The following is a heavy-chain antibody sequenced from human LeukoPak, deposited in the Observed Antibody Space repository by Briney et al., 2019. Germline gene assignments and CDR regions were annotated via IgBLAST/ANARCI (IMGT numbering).Heavy chain of an antibody. V-gene: IGHV1-2*02. CDR1: GYTFTGYY. Sequence: GASVKVSCKASGYTFTGYYMHWVRQAPGQGLEWMGWINPNSGGTNYAQNFQGRVTMTRDTSISTAYMELSRLRSDDTAVYYCARAGYSYGYYFDYWGQGTLVTVSS. J-gene: IGHJ4*02. D-gene: IGHD5-18*01. CDR3: ARAGYSYGYYFDY. CDR2: INPNSGGT.